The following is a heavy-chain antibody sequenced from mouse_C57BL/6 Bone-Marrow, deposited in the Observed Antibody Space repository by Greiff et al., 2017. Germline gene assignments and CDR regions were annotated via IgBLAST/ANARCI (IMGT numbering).Heavy chain of an antibody. D-gene: IGHD2-1*01. Sequence: VQLQQPGTELVKPGASVKLSCKASGYTFTSYWMHWVKQRPGQGLEWIGNINPSNGGTNYNDKFKSKATLTVDKSSSTAYMQLSSLTSEDSAVYYCASSPYGNYAWFAYWGQGTLVTVSA. CDR2: INPSNGGT. CDR1: GYTFTSYW. V-gene: IGHV1-53*01. CDR3: ASSPYGNYAWFAY. J-gene: IGHJ3*01.